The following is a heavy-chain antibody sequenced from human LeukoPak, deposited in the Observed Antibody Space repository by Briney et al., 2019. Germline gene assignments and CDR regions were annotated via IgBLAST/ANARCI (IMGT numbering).Heavy chain of an antibody. V-gene: IGHV4-31*03. D-gene: IGHD2-15*01. Sequence: SQTLSLTCTVSGGSISSGGYYWSWIRQHPGKGLEWIGYIYHSGSTNYNPSLKSRVTISVDTSKNQFSLKLSSVTAADTAVYYCARDIAQSPLGYWGQGTLVTVSS. CDR3: ARDIAQSPLGY. J-gene: IGHJ4*02. CDR1: GGSISSGGYY. CDR2: IYHSGST.